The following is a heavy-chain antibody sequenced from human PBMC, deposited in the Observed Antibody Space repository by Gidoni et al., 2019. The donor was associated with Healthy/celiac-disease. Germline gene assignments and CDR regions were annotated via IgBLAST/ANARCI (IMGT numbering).Heavy chain of an antibody. J-gene: IGHJ3*02. Sequence: EVQLLESGGGLVQPGGSLRLSCAASGFTFRSYAMSWVRQAPGKGLEWVSAISGSGGSTYYADSVKGRFTISRDNSKNTLYLQMNSLRAEDTAVYYCAKDFRGYYYDSSGLGGHAFDIWGQGTMVTVSS. CDR2: ISGSGGST. CDR3: AKDFRGYYYDSSGLGGHAFDI. V-gene: IGHV3-23*01. D-gene: IGHD3-22*01. CDR1: GFTFRSYA.